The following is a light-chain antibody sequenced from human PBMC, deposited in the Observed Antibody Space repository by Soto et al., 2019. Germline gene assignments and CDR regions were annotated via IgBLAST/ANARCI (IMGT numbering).Light chain of an antibody. CDR3: QQYNNWPPT. V-gene: IGKV3-15*01. J-gene: IGKJ5*01. CDR2: GAS. CDR1: QSVSSN. Sequence: EIVMTQSPATLSVSPGERATLSCRASQSVSSNLAWYQQKPGQAPRLLIYGASTRATGIPARFSGIRSATDFTLTISSLQSEDFALYYCQQYNNWPPTFGQGTGLEIK.